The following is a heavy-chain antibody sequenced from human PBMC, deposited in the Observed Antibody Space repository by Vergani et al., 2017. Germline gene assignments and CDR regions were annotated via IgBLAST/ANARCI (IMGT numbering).Heavy chain of an antibody. CDR3: ASIIAVAGFDY. Sequence: EVQLLESGGGLVQPGGSLRLSCAASGFTVSSNYMSWVRQAPGKGLEWVSVIYSGGSTYYADSVKGRFTISRDNSKNTLYLQMNSLRAEDTAVYYCASIIAVAGFDYWGQGTLVTVSS. D-gene: IGHD6-19*01. CDR1: GFTVSSNY. V-gene: IGHV3-53*01. J-gene: IGHJ4*02. CDR2: IYSGGST.